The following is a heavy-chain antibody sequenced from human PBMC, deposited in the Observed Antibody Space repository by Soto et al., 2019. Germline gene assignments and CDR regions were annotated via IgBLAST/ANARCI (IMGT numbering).Heavy chain of an antibody. CDR2: IYYSGST. CDR1: GGSISSYY. D-gene: IGHD6-6*01. Sequence: QVQLQESGPGLVKPSETLSLTCTVSGGSISSYYWSWIRQPPGKGLEWIGYIYYSGSTNYNPSLKSRVTISVDTSKNQCSLKLSSVTAADTAVYYCARHYSSSPRTYYFDYWGQGTLVTVSS. J-gene: IGHJ4*02. V-gene: IGHV4-59*08. CDR3: ARHYSSSPRTYYFDY.